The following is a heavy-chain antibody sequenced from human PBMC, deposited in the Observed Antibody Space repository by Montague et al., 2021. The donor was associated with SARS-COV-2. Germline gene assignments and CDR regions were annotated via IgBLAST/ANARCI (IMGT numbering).Heavy chain of an antibody. J-gene: IGHJ4*02. CDR2: ISSTGITV. D-gene: IGHD5-12*01. V-gene: IGHV3-48*03. CDR3: AREDRAYSGYDFDY. CDR1: GFTFSHYE. Sequence: SLRLSCAASGFTFSHYEMNWVRQAPGKGLEWVSYISSTGITVYYADSVKGRFTISRDDAKNSLYLQMNSLRAEDSAVYYCAREDRAYSGYDFDYWGQGTLVTVSS.